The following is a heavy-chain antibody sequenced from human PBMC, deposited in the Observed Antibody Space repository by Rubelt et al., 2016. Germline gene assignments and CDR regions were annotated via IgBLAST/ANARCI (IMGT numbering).Heavy chain of an antibody. CDR1: GGSFSGYY. D-gene: IGHD2-2*01. V-gene: IGHV4-34*01. CDR3: ARHVRGSVVVPAATGPLVDP. J-gene: IGHJ5*02. CDR2: INHIGST. Sequence: QVQLQQWGAELLKPSETLSLTYAVDGGSFSGYYWSWIRQPPGKGLKWIGEINHIGSTNYNRSLTSGVNITGDTYENQFSLKLSAVTAADTAVYYCARHVRGSVVVPAATGPLVDPGGQGTLVTVSS.